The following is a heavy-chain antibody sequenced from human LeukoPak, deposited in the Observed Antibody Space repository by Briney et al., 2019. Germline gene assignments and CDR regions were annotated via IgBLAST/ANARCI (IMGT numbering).Heavy chain of an antibody. CDR3: ARGGIAAAGYFDY. V-gene: IGHV1-69*13. D-gene: IGHD6-13*01. CDR1: GGTFSSYA. J-gene: IGHJ4*02. CDR2: IIPIFGTA. Sequence: GASVKVSCKASGGTFSSYAISWGRQAPGQGLEWMGGIIPIFGTANYAQKFQGRVTITADESTSTAYMELSSLRSEDTAVYYCARGGIAAAGYFDYWGQGTLVTVSS.